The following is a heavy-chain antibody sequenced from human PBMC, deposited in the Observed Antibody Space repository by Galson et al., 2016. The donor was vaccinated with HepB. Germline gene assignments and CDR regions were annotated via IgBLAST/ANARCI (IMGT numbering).Heavy chain of an antibody. Sequence: SLRLSCAASGLTFSGYGMNWVRRAPGKGLEWVSFISASGVTTHYADSVKGRFTISRDNSKNTLYLQMNDLRAGDTAVYYCAKGLHYDSSGDAFDIWGQGTVVTVSS. D-gene: IGHD3-22*01. CDR2: ISASGVTT. CDR3: AKGLHYDSSGDAFDI. CDR1: GLTFSGYG. J-gene: IGHJ3*02. V-gene: IGHV3-23*01.